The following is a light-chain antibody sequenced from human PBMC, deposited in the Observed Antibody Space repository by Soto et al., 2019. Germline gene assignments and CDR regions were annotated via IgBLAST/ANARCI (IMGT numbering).Light chain of an antibody. J-gene: IGKJ1*01. CDR2: GAS. Sequence: VMTQSPATLSVSPGERATLSCWAIETVATNLAWYQQKPGQAPRLLISGASTRAAGISDRFRGSGSVTEFTHTISSLRSEDSDIYYCQQYFEWPPMTFGQGTKVEI. CDR3: QQYFEWPPMT. V-gene: IGKV3-15*01. CDR1: ETVATN.